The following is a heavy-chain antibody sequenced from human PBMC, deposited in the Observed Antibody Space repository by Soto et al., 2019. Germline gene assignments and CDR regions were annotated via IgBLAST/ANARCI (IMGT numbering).Heavy chain of an antibody. V-gene: IGHV3-33*01. J-gene: IGHJ3*02. CDR2: IWYDGSNK. Sequence: QVQLVESGGGVVQPGRSLRLSCAASGFTFSSYGMHWVRQAPGKGLEWVAVIWYDGSNKYYADSVKGRFSISRDNSKNTLYLQMNSLRAEDTAVYYCARVPDSGSYSIWGQGTMVTVSS. CDR3: ARVPDSGSYSI. D-gene: IGHD1-26*01. CDR1: GFTFSSYG.